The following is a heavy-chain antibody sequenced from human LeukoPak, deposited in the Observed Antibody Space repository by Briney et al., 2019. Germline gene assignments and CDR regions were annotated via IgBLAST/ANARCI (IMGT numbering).Heavy chain of an antibody. CDR3: ARDLVENIVVVPAAIGGDYYYYYGMDV. CDR2: ISYDGSNK. CDR1: GFTFSSYA. D-gene: IGHD2-2*01. J-gene: IGHJ6*02. V-gene: IGHV3-30-3*01. Sequence: GGSLRLSCAASGFTFSSYAMHWVRQAPGKGLEWVAVISYDGSNKYYADSVKGRFTISRDNSKNTLYLQMNSLRAEDTAVYYCARDLVENIVVVPAAIGGDYYYYYGMDVWGQGTTVTVSS.